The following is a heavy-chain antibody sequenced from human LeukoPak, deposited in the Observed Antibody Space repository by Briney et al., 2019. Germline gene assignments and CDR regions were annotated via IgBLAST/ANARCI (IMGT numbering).Heavy chain of an antibody. Sequence: ASVKVSCKASGYTFTSYDINWARQATGQGLEWMGWMNPNSGETGYGQKFQGRVTITRDTSASTAYMELSSLRSEDTAVYYCARLGYCSSTSCQPFDYWGQGTLVTVSS. CDR2: MNPNSGET. D-gene: IGHD2-2*03. CDR1: GYTFTSYD. CDR3: ARLGYCSSTSCQPFDY. J-gene: IGHJ4*02. V-gene: IGHV1-8*01.